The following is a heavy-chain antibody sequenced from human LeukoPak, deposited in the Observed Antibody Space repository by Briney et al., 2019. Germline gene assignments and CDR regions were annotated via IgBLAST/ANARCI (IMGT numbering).Heavy chain of an antibody. V-gene: IGHV4-34*01. CDR2: INHSGST. D-gene: IGHD2-15*01. CDR1: GGSFSGYY. CDR3: ARESDCSGDSCYPLYFDY. J-gene: IGHJ4*02. Sequence: SETLSLTCAVYGGSFSGYYWSWIRQPPGKGLEWIGEINHSGSTNYNPSLKSRVTISVDTSKNQFSLKLSSVTAADTAVYYCARESDCSGDSCYPLYFDYWGPGTLVTVSS.